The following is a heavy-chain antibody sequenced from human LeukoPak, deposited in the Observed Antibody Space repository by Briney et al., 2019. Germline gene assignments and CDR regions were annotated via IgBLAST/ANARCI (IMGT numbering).Heavy chain of an antibody. V-gene: IGHV4-39*07. CDR3: ARVYSSGWGYYFDY. CDR1: GGSISSSSYY. J-gene: IGHJ4*02. CDR2: IYYSGST. Sequence: SETLSLTCTVSGGSISSSSYYWGWLRQPPGKGLEWIGRIYYSGSTYYNPSLKIRVTIAVYTSKNQFSLKLSSVTATDTAVYYCARVYSSGWGYYFDYWGQGTLVTVSS. D-gene: IGHD6-19*01.